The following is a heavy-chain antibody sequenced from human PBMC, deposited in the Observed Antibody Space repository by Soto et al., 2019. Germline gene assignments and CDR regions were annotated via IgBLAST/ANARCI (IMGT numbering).Heavy chain of an antibody. D-gene: IGHD6-19*01. J-gene: IGHJ6*02. Sequence: PGGSLRLSXAASGFTFSSYSMNWVRQAPGKGLEWVSYISSSSSTIYYADSVKGRFTISRDNAKNSLYLQMNSLRDEDTAVDYCAREGVAVAGGGIYYYYYGMDVWGQGTTVTVSS. CDR2: ISSSSSTI. V-gene: IGHV3-48*02. CDR3: AREGVAVAGGGIYYYYYGMDV. CDR1: GFTFSSYS.